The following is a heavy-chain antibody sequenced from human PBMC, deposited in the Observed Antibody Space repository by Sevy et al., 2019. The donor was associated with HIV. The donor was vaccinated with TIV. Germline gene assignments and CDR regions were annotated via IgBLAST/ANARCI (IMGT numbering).Heavy chain of an antibody. D-gene: IGHD6-6*01. CDR3: ARGGPYSSSSASGDY. Sequence: ASVKVSCKASGYTFTSYGISWVRQAPGQGLEWMGWISAYNGNTNYAQKLQGRVTMTTDTSTGTAYMELRSLRSDDTAVYYCARGGPYSSSSASGDYWGQGTLVTVSS. J-gene: IGHJ4*02. CDR1: GYTFTSYG. CDR2: ISAYNGNT. V-gene: IGHV1-18*04.